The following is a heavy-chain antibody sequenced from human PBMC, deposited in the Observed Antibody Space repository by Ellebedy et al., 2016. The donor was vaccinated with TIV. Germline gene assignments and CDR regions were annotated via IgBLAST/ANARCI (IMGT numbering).Heavy chain of an antibody. D-gene: IGHD6-13*01. CDR2: TYFRSKWYN. CDR3: ARGEAAGSSFDY. Sequence: MPSETLSLTCAISGDSVSNNRASWNWLRQSPSRGLDWLGRTYFRSKWYNDYAVSVRSPITISPDTTRNEVSLQVKFVTPEETAVYYCARGEAAGSSFDYWGQGTLVTVSS. J-gene: IGHJ4*02. V-gene: IGHV6-1*01. CDR1: GDSVSNNRAS.